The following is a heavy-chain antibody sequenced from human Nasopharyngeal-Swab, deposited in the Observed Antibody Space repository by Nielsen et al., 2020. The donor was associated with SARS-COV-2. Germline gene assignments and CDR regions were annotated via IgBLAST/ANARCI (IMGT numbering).Heavy chain of an antibody. CDR3: AGGGYGAFDL. Sequence: GESLKIYCAASGFTFSTYSMDWVRQAPGEGPEWVSSFSSTSAYIYYADSMKGRFTISRDNAKSSLYLQMNSLRAEDTAVYYCAGGGYGAFDLWGQGTMVTVSS. D-gene: IGHD5-12*01. CDR2: FSSTSAYI. V-gene: IGHV3-21*01. J-gene: IGHJ3*01. CDR1: GFTFSTYS.